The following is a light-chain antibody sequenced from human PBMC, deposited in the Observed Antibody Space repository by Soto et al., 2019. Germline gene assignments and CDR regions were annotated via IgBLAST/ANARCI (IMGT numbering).Light chain of an antibody. V-gene: IGLV2-8*01. CDR1: SSDIGAYNY. J-gene: IGLJ2*01. CDR3: SLYAGGNNAV. Sequence: QSVLTQPPSASGSPGQSVAISCTGTSSDIGAYNYVSWYQQHPGKAPKLMIYDVSTRPSGVPDRFSGSKSGNTASLTVSGLLAEDEAVYYCSLYAGGNNAVFGGGTKLTVL. CDR2: DVS.